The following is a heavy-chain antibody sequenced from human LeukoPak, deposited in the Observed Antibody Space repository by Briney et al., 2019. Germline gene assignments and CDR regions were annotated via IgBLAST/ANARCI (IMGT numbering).Heavy chain of an antibody. CDR2: INPSGGST. Sequence: ASVKVSCKASGYTFTSYGISWVRQAPGQGLEWMGIINPSGGSTSYAQKFQGRVTMTRDMSTSTVYMELSSLRSEDTAVYYCAREIAGYNPGFDYWGQGTLVTVSS. D-gene: IGHD5-24*01. CDR3: AREIAGYNPGFDY. V-gene: IGHV1-46*01. CDR1: GYTFTSYG. J-gene: IGHJ4*02.